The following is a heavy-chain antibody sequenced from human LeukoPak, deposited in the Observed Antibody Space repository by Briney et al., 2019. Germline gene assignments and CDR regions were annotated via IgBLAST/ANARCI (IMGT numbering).Heavy chain of an antibody. CDR3: AKVRYSYENPDAFDI. V-gene: IGHV3-30*18. CDR2: ISYDGSNK. Sequence: GRSLRLSCVASGFTFSSFGMHWVRQAPGKGLEWVAVISYDGSNKYYADSVKGRFTISRDNSKNTLYLQMNSLRAEDTAVYYCAKVRYSYENPDAFDIWGQGTMVTVSS. D-gene: IGHD5-18*01. CDR1: GFTFSSFG. J-gene: IGHJ3*02.